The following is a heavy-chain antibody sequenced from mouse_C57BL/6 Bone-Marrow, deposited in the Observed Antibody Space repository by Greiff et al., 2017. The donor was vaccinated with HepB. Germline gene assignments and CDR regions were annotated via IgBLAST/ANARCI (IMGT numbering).Heavy chain of an antibody. CDR1: GFTFSDYG. Sequence: EVKLMESGGGLVKPGGSLKLSCAASGFTFSDYGMHWVRQAPEKGLEWVAYISSGSSTIYYADTVKCRFTISRDNAKNTLFLQMTSLRSEDTAMYYCARDYYGSRPFDYWGQGTTLTVSS. CDR3: ARDYYGSRPFDY. V-gene: IGHV5-17*01. J-gene: IGHJ2*01. D-gene: IGHD1-1*01. CDR2: ISSGSSTI.